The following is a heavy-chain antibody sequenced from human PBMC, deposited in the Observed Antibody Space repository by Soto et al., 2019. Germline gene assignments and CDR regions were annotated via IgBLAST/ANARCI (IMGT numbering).Heavy chain of an antibody. CDR2: IKQDGSEK. J-gene: IGHJ4*02. CDR1: GFTFSSYW. Sequence: GGSLRLSCAASGFTFSSYWMSWVRQAPGKGLEWVANIKQDGSEKYYVDSVKGRFTISRDNAKNSLYLQMNSLRAEDTAVYYCAREFIVVVPADGAGFDYWGQGTLVTVSS. D-gene: IGHD2-2*01. CDR3: AREFIVVVPADGAGFDY. V-gene: IGHV3-7*01.